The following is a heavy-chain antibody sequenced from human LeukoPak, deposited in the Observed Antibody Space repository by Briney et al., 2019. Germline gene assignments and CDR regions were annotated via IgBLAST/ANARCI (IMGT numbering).Heavy chain of an antibody. D-gene: IGHD5-24*01. CDR1: GGSISSYY. J-gene: IGHJ4*02. CDR3: ARGTAATTRSGFDY. V-gene: IGHV4-59*01. CDR2: IYYSGST. Sequence: NPSETLSLTCTVSGGSISSYYWTWIRRPPGRGLEWIGYIYYSGSTNYNPSLKSRVTISVDTSKNQFSLKLSSVTAADTAVYYCARGTAATTRSGFDYWGQGTLVTVSS.